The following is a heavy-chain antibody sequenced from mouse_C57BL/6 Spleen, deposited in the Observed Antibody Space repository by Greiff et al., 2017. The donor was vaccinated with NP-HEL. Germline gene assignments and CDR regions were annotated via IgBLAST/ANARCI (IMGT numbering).Heavy chain of an antibody. D-gene: IGHD2-5*01. CDR1: GFTFSDYG. J-gene: IGHJ4*01. V-gene: IGHV5-17*01. CDR3: ARQVYSNYDYAMDY. CDR2: ISSGSSTI. Sequence: EVKLVESGGGLVKPGGSLKLSCAASGFTFSDYGMHWVRQAPEKGLEWVAYISSGSSTIYYADTVKGRFTISRYNAKNTLFLQMTSLRSEDTAMYYCARQVYSNYDYAMDYWGQGTSVTVSS.